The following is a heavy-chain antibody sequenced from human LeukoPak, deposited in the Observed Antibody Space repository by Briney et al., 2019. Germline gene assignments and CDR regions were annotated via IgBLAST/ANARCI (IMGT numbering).Heavy chain of an antibody. CDR2: TWYDGSNK. CDR3: ARVGTANYGWYFDL. Sequence: GGSLRLSCTASGLTFSGYSMHWVRQAPGKGLEWVALTWYDGSNKYYSDSVKGRFTISRDDSKNTLYLQMNSLRAEDTAVYYCARVGTANYGWYFDLWGRGTLVTVSS. J-gene: IGHJ2*01. D-gene: IGHD1-7*01. V-gene: IGHV3-33*01. CDR1: GLTFSGYS.